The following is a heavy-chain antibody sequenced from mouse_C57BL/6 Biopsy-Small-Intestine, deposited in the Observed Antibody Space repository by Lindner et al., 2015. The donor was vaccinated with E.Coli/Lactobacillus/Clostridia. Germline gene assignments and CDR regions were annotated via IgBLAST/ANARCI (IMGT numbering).Heavy chain of an antibody. Sequence: SVKVSCKASGYTFTTFGITWVRQAPGQGLEWMGWISADNGNTNYPQRVQGRVTLTTDTSTSTAYMELRSLRSDDTAVYYCARAGAAVTTHFDFWGQGTLVTVSS. CDR3: ARAGAAVTTHFDF. J-gene: IGHJ4*01. CDR1: GYTFTTFG. CDR2: ISADNGNT. V-gene: IGHV1-55*01. D-gene: IGHD2-13*01.